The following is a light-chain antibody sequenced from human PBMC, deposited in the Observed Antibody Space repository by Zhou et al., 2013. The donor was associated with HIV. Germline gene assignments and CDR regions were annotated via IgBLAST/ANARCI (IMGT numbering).Light chain of an antibody. J-gene: IGKJ1*01. CDR2: LGS. CDR3: MQALQTPRT. V-gene: IGKV2-28*01. Sequence: DIVMTQSPLSLPVTPGEPASISCRSSQSLLHSNGYNYLDWYLQKPGQSPQLLIYLGSNRASGVPDRFSGSGSGTDFTLKISRVEAEDVGVYYCMQALQTPRTFGQGTEGRKSN. CDR1: QSLLHSNGYNY.